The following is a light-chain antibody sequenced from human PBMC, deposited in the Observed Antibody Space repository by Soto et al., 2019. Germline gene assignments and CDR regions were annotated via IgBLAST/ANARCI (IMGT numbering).Light chain of an antibody. CDR2: DAS. V-gene: IGKV3-15*01. Sequence: EIVMTQSPATLSVSPGERVSLSCRASQNIHDKLAWYQQKPGQTPRLLIYDASTRATGISGSFSGSGSGTEFTLTISSLQFEDFAVYYCQQYNRWPLTFGGGTKVEIK. J-gene: IGKJ4*01. CDR1: QNIHDK. CDR3: QQYNRWPLT.